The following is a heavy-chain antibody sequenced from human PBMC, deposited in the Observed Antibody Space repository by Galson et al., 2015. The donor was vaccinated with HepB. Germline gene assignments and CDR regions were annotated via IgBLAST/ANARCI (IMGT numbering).Heavy chain of an antibody. Sequence: SETLSLTCTVSGGSINGYYWSWVRQPPGKGLEWIGYIYYNGYTTNYNPSLKRRVTFSVDSSKNQFSLKLRSVTAADTAMYYCARHASSVWYGFTYWYFDLWGRGTLVSVSS. V-gene: IGHV4-59*08. CDR2: IYYNGYTT. CDR1: GGSINGYY. CDR3: ARHASSVWYGFTYWYFDL. D-gene: IGHD6-13*01. J-gene: IGHJ2*01.